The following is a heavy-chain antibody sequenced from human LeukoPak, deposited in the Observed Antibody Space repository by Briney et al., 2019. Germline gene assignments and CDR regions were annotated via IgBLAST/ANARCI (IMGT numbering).Heavy chain of an antibody. CDR1: GGTFSSYA. CDR3: ARLREAGGTMELDY. CDR2: INPNSGGT. D-gene: IGHD1-1*01. V-gene: IGHV1-2*02. J-gene: IGHJ4*02. Sequence: ASVKVSCKASGGTFSSYAISWVRQAPGQGLEWMGWINPNSGGTNYAQKFQGRVTMTRDTSISTAYMELSRLRSDDTAVYYCARLREAGGTMELDYWGQGTLVTVSS.